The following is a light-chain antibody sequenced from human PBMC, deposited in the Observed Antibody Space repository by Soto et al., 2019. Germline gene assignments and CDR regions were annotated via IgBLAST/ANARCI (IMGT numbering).Light chain of an antibody. CDR1: SSDVGGYNY. J-gene: IGLJ1*01. CDR2: DVS. CDR3: SSYTSSSLWV. V-gene: IGLV2-14*01. Sequence: QSALTQPASVSGSTGQSITISCTGTSSDVGGYNYVSWYQQHPGKAPKLMIYDVSNRPSGVSNRFSGSKSGNTASLTISGLQAEDEADYYCSSYTSSSLWVFGTGTKVTVL.